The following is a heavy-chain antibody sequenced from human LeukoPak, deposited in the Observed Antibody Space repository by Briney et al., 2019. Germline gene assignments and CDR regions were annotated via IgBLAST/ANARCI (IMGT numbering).Heavy chain of an antibody. CDR1: GFTFSSYA. V-gene: IGHV3-23*01. D-gene: IGHD3-3*01. CDR3: AKNFLSGYDFWSGYFADY. Sequence: PGGSLRLSCAASGFTFSSYAMSWVRQAPGKGLEWVSAISGSGGSTYYADSVKCRFTISRDNSKNTLYLQMNSLRAEDTAVYYCAKNFLSGYDFWSGYFADYWGQGTLVTVSS. CDR2: ISGSGGST. J-gene: IGHJ4*02.